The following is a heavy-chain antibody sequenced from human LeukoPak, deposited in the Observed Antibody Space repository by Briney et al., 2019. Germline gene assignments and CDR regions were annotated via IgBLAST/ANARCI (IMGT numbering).Heavy chain of an antibody. D-gene: IGHD4-23*01. J-gene: IGHJ4*02. CDR1: GGSISSYY. V-gene: IGHV4-4*07. Sequence: SETLSLTCTVSGGSISSYYWSWIRQPAGKGLEWIGRIYTSGSTNYNPSLKSRVTMSVDTSKNQFSLKLSSVTAADTAVYYCAGDETYGGNSGELHYWGQGTLVTVSS. CDR2: IYTSGST. CDR3: AGDETYGGNSGELHY.